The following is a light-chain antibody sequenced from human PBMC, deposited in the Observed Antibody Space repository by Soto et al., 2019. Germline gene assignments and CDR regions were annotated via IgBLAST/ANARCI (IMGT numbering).Light chain of an antibody. Sequence: EIVLTQSPATLSLSPGERATLSCRASQSVSSYLAWYQQKPAQAPRLLIYDASNRATGIPARFSGSGSGTDFTLTISSLEPEDFAVYYCQQRSNWRVTFGGGTKVDIK. CDR1: QSVSSY. CDR3: QQRSNWRVT. J-gene: IGKJ4*01. CDR2: DAS. V-gene: IGKV3-11*01.